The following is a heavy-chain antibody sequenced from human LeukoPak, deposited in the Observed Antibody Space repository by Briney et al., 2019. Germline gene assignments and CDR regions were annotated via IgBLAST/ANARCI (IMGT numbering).Heavy chain of an antibody. D-gene: IGHD2-2*01. CDR3: ARGYCSSTSCYEDWFDP. CDR2: INPNSGGT. CDR1: GYTFTGYY. Sequence: ASVKVSCKASGYTFTGYYMHRVRQAPGQGLEWMGWINPNSGGTNYAQKFQGRVTMTRDTSISTAYMELSRLRSVDTAVYYCARGYCSSTSCYEDWFDPWGQGTLVTVSS. V-gene: IGHV1-2*02. J-gene: IGHJ5*02.